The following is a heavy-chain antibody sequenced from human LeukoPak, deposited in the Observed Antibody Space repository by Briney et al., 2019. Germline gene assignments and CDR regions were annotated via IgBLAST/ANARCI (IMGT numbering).Heavy chain of an antibody. J-gene: IGHJ3*02. Sequence: SETLSLTRTVSGGSISSYYWSWIRQPAGKGLEWIGRIYTSGSTNYNPSLKSRVTISVDTSKNQFSLKLSSVTAADTAVYYCARSMVRGVTKGSTFDIWGQGTMVTVSS. CDR3: ARSMVRGVTKGSTFDI. CDR1: GGSISSYY. D-gene: IGHD3-10*01. CDR2: IYTSGST. V-gene: IGHV4-4*07.